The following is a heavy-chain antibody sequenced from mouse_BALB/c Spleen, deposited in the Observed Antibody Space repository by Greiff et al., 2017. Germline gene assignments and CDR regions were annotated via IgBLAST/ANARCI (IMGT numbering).Heavy chain of an antibody. V-gene: IGHV1-5*01. CDR1: GYSFTSYW. Sequence: EVQLQESGTVLARPGASVKMSCKASGYSFTSYWMHWVKQRPGQGLEWIGAIYPGNSDTSYNQKFKGKAKLTAVTSASTAYMELSSLTNEDSAVYYCTRKSHYYGSSYDAMDYWGQGTSVTVSS. CDR2: IYPGNSDT. D-gene: IGHD1-1*01. J-gene: IGHJ4*01. CDR3: TRKSHYYGSSYDAMDY.